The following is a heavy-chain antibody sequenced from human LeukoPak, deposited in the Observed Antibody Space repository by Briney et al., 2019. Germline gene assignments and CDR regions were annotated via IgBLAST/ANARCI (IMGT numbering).Heavy chain of an antibody. CDR3: ARDRPVADWAPDI. CDR1: GGSISSYS. D-gene: IGHD3-9*01. J-gene: IGHJ3*02. CDR2: IDYSGSS. V-gene: IGHV4-59*13. Sequence: PSETLSLTCSVSGGSISSYSWTWIRQPPGKGLEWIGFIDYSGSSNYNPSLKSRVTISADPSTNHFSLNLTSVTAADTAVYFCARDRPVADWAPDIWGRGTMVTVSS.